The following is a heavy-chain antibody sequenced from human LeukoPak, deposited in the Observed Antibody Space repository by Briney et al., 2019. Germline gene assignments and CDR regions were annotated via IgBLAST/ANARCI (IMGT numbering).Heavy chain of an antibody. Sequence: GGSLRLFCAASEFIFSGYWMNWVRQAPGKGLEWVANIKQDGSEKQYVDSVRGRFTISRDNAKNSLYLQMNSLRAEDTAVYYCARDSAFDIWGQGTMVTVSS. CDR3: ARDSAFDI. J-gene: IGHJ3*02. CDR1: EFIFSGYW. V-gene: IGHV3-7*01. CDR2: IKQDGSEK.